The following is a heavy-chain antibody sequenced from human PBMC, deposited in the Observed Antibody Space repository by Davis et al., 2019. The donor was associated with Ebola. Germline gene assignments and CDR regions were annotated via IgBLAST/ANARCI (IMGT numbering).Heavy chain of an antibody. J-gene: IGHJ4*02. D-gene: IGHD6-19*01. V-gene: IGHV3-30*02. CDR1: GFAFDDHA. Sequence: PGGSLRLSCAASGFAFDDHAMHWVRQAPGKGLEWVALFPIDGGYTQYGDAVKGRFTISRDVSKNTVSLQMNSLRADDTAVYYCAREGVSSGRAGSFDYWGQGVLVTVSS. CDR3: AREGVSSGRAGSFDY. CDR2: FPIDGGYT.